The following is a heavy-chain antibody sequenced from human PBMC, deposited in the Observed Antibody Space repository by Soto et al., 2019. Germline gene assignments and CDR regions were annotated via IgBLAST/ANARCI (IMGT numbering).Heavy chain of an antibody. J-gene: IGHJ4*02. Sequence: GGSLRISCAASGFTFSGSAMHWVRQASGKGLEWVGRIRSKANSYATAYAASVKGRFTISRDDSKNTAYLQMNSLKTEDTVVYYCTRLVYCSSTSCYDYFDYWGQGTLVTVSS. CDR3: TRLVYCSSTSCYDYFDY. CDR1: GFTFSGSA. V-gene: IGHV3-73*01. D-gene: IGHD2-2*01. CDR2: IRSKANSYAT.